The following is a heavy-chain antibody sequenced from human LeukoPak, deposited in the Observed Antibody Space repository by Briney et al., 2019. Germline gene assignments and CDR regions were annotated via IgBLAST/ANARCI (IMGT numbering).Heavy chain of an antibody. Sequence: GSLRLSCAASGNYWMHWVRQAPGKGLVWVSHINSDGSWTSYADSVKGRFTISKDNAKNTVYLQMNNLRAEDTAVYYCVSFYEAYWGRGTLVAVSS. J-gene: IGHJ4*02. D-gene: IGHD2/OR15-2a*01. V-gene: IGHV3-74*01. CDR2: INSDGSWT. CDR3: VSFYEAY. CDR1: GNYW.